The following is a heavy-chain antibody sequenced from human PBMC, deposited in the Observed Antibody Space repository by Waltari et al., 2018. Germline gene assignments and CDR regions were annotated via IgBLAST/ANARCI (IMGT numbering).Heavy chain of an antibody. CDR2: IYYSGST. CDR3: ARYIAAAGTDYFDY. CDR1: GGSISSSSYY. V-gene: IGHV4-39*07. J-gene: IGHJ4*02. Sequence: QLQLQESGPGLVKPSETLSLTCTVSGGSISSSSYYWGWIRQPPGKGLEWIGSIYYSGSTYYNPSLKIRVTISVDTSKNQFSLKLSSVTAADTAVYYCARYIAAAGTDYFDYWGQGTLVTVSS. D-gene: IGHD6-13*01.